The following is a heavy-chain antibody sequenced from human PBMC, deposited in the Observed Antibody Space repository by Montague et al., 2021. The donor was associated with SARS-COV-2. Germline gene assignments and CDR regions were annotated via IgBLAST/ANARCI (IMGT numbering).Heavy chain of an antibody. CDR1: GFTFSSYE. D-gene: IGHD6-19*01. CDR2: ISSSGSTI. J-gene: IGHJ4*02. V-gene: IGHV3-48*03. Sequence: SLRLSCAASGFTFSSYEMNWVRQAPGKGLEWVSYISSSGSTIYYXXSLKGRFTISRDNAKNSLYLQMNSLRAEDTAVYYCARDSLFRSGYSSGWPDYWGQGTLVTVSS. CDR3: ARDSLFRSGYSSGWPDY.